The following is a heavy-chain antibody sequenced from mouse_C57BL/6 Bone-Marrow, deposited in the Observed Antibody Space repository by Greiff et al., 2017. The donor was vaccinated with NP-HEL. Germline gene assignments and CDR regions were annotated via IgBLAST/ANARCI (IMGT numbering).Heavy chain of an antibody. V-gene: IGHV5-4*03. CDR3: ARNAWFDY. Sequence: DVMLVESGGGLVKPGGSLKLSCAASGFTFSSYAMSWVRQTPEKRLEWVATISDGGSYTSSPDNVKGRFTISRDNAKNNLYLQLSQLKAEDTAMYYCARNAWFDYWGQGTLVTVSA. CDR1: GFTFSSYA. CDR2: ISDGGSYT. J-gene: IGHJ3*01.